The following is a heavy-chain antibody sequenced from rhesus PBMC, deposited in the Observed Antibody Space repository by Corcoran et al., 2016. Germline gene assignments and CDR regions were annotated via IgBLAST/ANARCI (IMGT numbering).Heavy chain of an antibody. CDR3: ARTSGGGYSGYNDAFDF. D-gene: IGHD5-42*01. CDR1: GGSISDSYR. CDR2: ISGSSTST. V-gene: IGHV4S10*01. Sequence: QVQLQESGPGVVKPSETLSLNCAVAGGSISDSYRWSGSREPPGKGLAGIGYISGSSTSTNYNPSLKSRVTISKDTSKNQFYLKLSSVTAADTAVYYCARTSGGGYSGYNDAFDFWGQGLRVTVSS. J-gene: IGHJ3*01.